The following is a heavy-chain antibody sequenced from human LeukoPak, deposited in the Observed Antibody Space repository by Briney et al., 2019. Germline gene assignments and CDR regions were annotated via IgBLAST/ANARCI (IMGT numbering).Heavy chain of an antibody. Sequence: SETLSLTCTVSGCSISSGDYYWSWLRQHPTKGLEWIVYIYYSGSTYYNPSLKSRVTISVDTSKNQFSLKLSSVTAADTAVYYCARAPLDYGGNAYYYMDVWGKGTTVTVSS. CDR2: IYYSGST. CDR1: GCSISSGDYY. CDR3: ARAPLDYGGNAYYYMDV. V-gene: IGHV4-31*03. J-gene: IGHJ6*03. D-gene: IGHD4-23*01.